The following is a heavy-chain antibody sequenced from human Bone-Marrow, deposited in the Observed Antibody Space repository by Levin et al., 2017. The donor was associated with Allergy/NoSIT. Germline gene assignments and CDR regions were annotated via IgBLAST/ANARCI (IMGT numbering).Heavy chain of an antibody. D-gene: IGHD3-9*01. CDR3: APYDVLTGRIDY. Sequence: PGESLKISCAASGFTLSGSDMHWVRQASGEGMEWVGRIRSKSNNYATAYAASVKGRFTISRDDSQNTAYLQMNSLTTEDTAVYYCAPYDVLTGRIDYRGQGTLVTVSS. CDR2: IRSKSNNYAT. J-gene: IGHJ4*02. CDR1: GFTLSGSD. V-gene: IGHV3-73*01.